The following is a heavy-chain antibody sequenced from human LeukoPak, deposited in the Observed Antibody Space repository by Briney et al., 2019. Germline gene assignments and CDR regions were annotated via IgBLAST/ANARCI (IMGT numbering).Heavy chain of an antibody. CDR3: ARADSSGYYYPNYFDY. V-gene: IGHV3-7*01. CDR1: GFTFSSYW. J-gene: IGHJ4*02. D-gene: IGHD3-22*01. CDR2: IKQDGSEK. Sequence: GGSLRLSCAASGFTFSSYWMSCVRQAPGKGLEWVANIKQDGSEKYYVDSVKGRFTISRDNAKNSLYLQMNSLRAEDTAVYYCARADSSGYYYPNYFDYWGQGTLVTVSS.